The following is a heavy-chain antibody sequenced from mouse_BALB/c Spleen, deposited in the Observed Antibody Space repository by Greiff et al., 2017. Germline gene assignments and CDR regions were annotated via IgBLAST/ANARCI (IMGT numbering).Heavy chain of an antibody. Sequence: EVQVVESGGGLVKPGGSLKLSCAASGFAFSSYDMSWVRQTPEKRLEWVAYISSGGGSTYYPDTVKGRFTISRDNAKNTLYLQMSSLKSEDTAMYYCARRSSRGYFDYWGQGTTLTVSS. CDR2: ISSGGGST. CDR1: GFAFSSYD. V-gene: IGHV5-12-1*01. J-gene: IGHJ2*01. D-gene: IGHD1-1*01. CDR3: ARRSSRGYFDY.